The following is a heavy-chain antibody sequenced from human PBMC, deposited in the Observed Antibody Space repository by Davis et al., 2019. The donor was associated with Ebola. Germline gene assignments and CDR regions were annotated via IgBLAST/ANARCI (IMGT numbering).Heavy chain of an antibody. CDR3: AKGSLYGSRSITAGVDA. Sequence: GVSLKISCAASGFTFTSYSMTWVRQAPGKGLEWVSGISDSGSGTYYADSVKGRFTFSRDNSKNTLFLQMNSLRAEDTAVYYCAKGSLYGSRSITAGVDAWGQGTTVTVSS. CDR2: ISDSGSGT. CDR1: GFTFTSYS. J-gene: IGHJ6*02. V-gene: IGHV3-23*01. D-gene: IGHD4-17*01.